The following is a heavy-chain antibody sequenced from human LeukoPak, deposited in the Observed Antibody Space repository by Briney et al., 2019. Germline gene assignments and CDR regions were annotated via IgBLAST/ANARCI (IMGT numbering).Heavy chain of an antibody. CDR3: ARERGRPLDAFDI. CDR1: GFTFSSYE. J-gene: IGHJ3*02. Sequence: PGGSLRLSCAASGFTFSSYEMNWVRQAPGKGLEWVSYISSSGSTIYYADSVKGRFTISRDNAKNSLYLQMNSLRAEDTALYYCARERGRPLDAFDIWGQGTMVTVSS. V-gene: IGHV3-48*03. D-gene: IGHD3-10*01. CDR2: ISSSGSTI.